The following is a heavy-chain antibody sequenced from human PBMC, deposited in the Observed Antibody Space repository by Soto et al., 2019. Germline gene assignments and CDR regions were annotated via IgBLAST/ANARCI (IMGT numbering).Heavy chain of an antibody. J-gene: IGHJ6*02. D-gene: IGHD2-2*01. CDR2: ISYDGSDK. Sequence: GGSLRLSCAASGFTFSSYAMHWVRQAPGKGLEWVALISYDGSDKDYADTVKGRFTISRDNSRNTLFLQMNSLRAEDTTVYYYARVRVGFCISTSCYFLDYYYGMDVWGQGTTVTVSS. CDR3: ARVRVGFCISTSCYFLDYYYGMDV. CDR1: GFTFSSYA. V-gene: IGHV3-30-3*01.